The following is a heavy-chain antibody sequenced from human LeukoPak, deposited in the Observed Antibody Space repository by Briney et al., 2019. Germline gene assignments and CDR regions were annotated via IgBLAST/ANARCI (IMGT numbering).Heavy chain of an antibody. J-gene: IGHJ4*02. CDR1: GGSISSGGYY. V-gene: IGHV4-30-2*01. D-gene: IGHD6-25*01. Sequence: PSETLSLTCTVSGGSISSGGYYWSWIRQPPGKGLEWIGYIYHSGSTYYNPSLKSRVTISVDRSKNQFSLKLSSVTAADTAVYYCARVARDSGGYYFDYWGQGTLVTVSS. CDR3: ARVARDSGGYYFDY. CDR2: IYHSGST.